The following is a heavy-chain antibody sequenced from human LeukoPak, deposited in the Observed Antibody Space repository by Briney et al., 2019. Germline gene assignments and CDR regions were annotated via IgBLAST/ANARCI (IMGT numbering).Heavy chain of an antibody. J-gene: IGHJ6*03. CDR3: ASNGYYCIEV. CDR1: GGPISGTNW. D-gene: IGHD2-8*01. V-gene: IGHV4-4*02. CDR2: IYHDGST. Sequence: SDPLSLLCAVSGGPISGTNWWSWVRQPPGKGLEWIGEIYHDGSTNYNPSLKSRVTISVDKSKSQFSRRLSSVTAADTAVYYCASNGYYCIEVWGKGTTVTVSS.